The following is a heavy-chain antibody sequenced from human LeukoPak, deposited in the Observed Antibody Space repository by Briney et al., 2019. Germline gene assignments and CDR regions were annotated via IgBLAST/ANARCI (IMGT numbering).Heavy chain of an antibody. CDR3: AKDPWRFVATLVDY. J-gene: IGHJ4*02. CDR2: ISYDGSNK. V-gene: IGHV3-30*18. D-gene: IGHD5-12*01. Sequence: GGSLRLSCAASGFTFSSYGMHWVRQAPGKGLEWVAVISYDGSNKYYADSVKGRFTISRDNSKNTLYLQMNSLRAEDTAVYHCAKDPWRFVATLVDYWGQGTLVTVSS. CDR1: GFTFSSYG.